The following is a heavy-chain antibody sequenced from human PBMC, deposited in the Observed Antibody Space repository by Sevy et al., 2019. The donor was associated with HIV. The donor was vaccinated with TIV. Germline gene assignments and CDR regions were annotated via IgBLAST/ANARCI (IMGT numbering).Heavy chain of an antibody. Sequence: ASVKVSCKVSGYTLTELSMHWVRQAPGKGLEWMGGFDPEDGETIYAQKFQRRVTMTEGTSTDTAYMELSSLRSEDTAVYYCATLYGDYGKNYWGQGTLVTVSS. J-gene: IGHJ4*02. V-gene: IGHV1-24*01. CDR2: FDPEDGET. CDR3: ATLYGDYGKNY. CDR1: GYTLTELS. D-gene: IGHD4-17*01.